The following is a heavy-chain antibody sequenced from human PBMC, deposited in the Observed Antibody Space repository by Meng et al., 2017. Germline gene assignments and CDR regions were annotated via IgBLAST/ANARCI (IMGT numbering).Heavy chain of an antibody. CDR1: GFPFSSYA. J-gene: IGHJ4*02. CDR2: ISYDGSNK. CDR3: AHFDY. Sequence: QVQVGESGGGVVQPGGSLRLPCAASGFPFSSYAMHWVRQAPGKGLEWVAVISYDGSNKYYADSVKGRFTISRDNSKNTLYLQMNSLRAEDTAVYYCAHFDYWGQGTLVTVSS. V-gene: IGHV3-30*01.